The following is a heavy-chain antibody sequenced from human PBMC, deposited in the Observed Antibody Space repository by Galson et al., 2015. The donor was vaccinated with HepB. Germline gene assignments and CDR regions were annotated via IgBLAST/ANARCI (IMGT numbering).Heavy chain of an antibody. D-gene: IGHD2-2*01. CDR1: GGSISSGDYY. V-gene: IGHV4-30-4*01. J-gene: IGHJ2*01. CDR2: IYYSGST. Sequence: TLSLTCTVSGGSISSGDYYWSWIRQPPGKGLEWIGYIYYSGSTYYNPSLKSRVTISVDTSKNQFSLKLSSVTAADTAVYYCARGPLVVPAATGYFDLWGRGTLVTVSS. CDR3: ARGPLVVPAATGYFDL.